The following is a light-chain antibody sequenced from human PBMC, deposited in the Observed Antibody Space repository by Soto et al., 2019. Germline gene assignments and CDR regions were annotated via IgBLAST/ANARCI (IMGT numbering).Light chain of an antibody. Sequence: DIQMTQSPSTLSASVGDRVTITCRASQSISSWLAWYQQKPGKAPKLLIYKASSLESGVPSRFSGSGSGTEFRRTISSRQPDDFASYYFQQCNSFPWTFGQGTKVEIK. V-gene: IGKV1-5*03. CDR1: QSISSW. CDR3: QQCNSFPWT. CDR2: KAS. J-gene: IGKJ1*01.